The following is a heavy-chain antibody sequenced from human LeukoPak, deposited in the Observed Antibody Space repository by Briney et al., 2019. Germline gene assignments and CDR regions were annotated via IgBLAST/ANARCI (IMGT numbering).Heavy chain of an antibody. CDR1: GFTFSSYS. V-gene: IGHV3-21*01. J-gene: IGHJ6*03. CDR3: ARDSSSGSYYYYYYMDV. CDR2: ISSSSSYI. Sequence: PGGSLRLSCAPSGFTFSSYSMNWVRQAPGKGLEWVSSISSSSSYIYYADSVKGRFTISRDNAKNSLYLQMNSLRAEDTAVYYCARDSSSGSYYYYYYMDVWGKGTTVTVSS. D-gene: IGHD1-26*01.